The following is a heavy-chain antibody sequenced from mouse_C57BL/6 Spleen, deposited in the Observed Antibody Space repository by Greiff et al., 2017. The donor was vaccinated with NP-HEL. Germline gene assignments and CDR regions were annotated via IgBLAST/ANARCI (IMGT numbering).Heavy chain of an antibody. CDR1: GFTFSDYG. V-gene: IGHV5-17*01. CDR2: ISSGSSTI. D-gene: IGHD2-4*01. J-gene: IGHJ2*01. Sequence: DVKLVESGGGLVKPGGSLKLSCAASGFTFSDYGMHWVRQAPEQGLEWVAYISSGSSTIYYADTVKGRFTISRDNAKDTLFLQMTSLRSADTTMYYCAKYDYEEGVDYWGQGTTLTVSS. CDR3: AKYDYEEGVDY.